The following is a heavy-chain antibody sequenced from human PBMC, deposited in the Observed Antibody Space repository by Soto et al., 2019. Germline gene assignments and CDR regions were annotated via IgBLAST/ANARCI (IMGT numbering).Heavy chain of an antibody. D-gene: IGHD2-15*01. Sequence: KASETLSLTCSVSGDSISTVDYFWAWIRQPPGQALEYIGYIYKSATTYYNPSFESRVAISLDTSKSQFSLNVTSVTAADTAVYFCARGRYCLTGRCFPNWLDSWGQGTLVTVSS. CDR2: IYKSATT. J-gene: IGHJ5*01. V-gene: IGHV4-30-4*01. CDR3: ARGRYCLTGRCFPNWLDS. CDR1: GDSISTVDYF.